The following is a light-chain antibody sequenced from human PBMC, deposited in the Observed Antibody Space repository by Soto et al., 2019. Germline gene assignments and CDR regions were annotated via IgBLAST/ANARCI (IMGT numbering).Light chain of an antibody. Sequence: HYVLTQPPSVSAAPGQRVTIACSGSTSNIGSDYVSWYQQLPGTAPKLLIYEDYKRPSEIPDRFSGSKSGTSATLGITGLQSGDEADYYCGAWDSSLTGGVFGGGTKLTVL. CDR1: TSNIGSDY. V-gene: IGLV1-51*02. CDR2: EDY. CDR3: GAWDSSLTGGV. J-gene: IGLJ2*01.